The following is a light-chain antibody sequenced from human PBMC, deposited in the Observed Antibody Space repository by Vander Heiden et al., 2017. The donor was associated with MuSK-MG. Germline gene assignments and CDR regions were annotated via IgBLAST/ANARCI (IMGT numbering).Light chain of an antibody. Sequence: SYELTQPPSVSVSPGQTATITCSGDKLGDNYASWYQQRPGQSPVLVLYQDNKRPSGIPELFSGSNSGNTATLTISGTQAMDEADYYCQACDSTTPFVFGTGTKVTVL. CDR2: QDN. V-gene: IGLV3-1*01. J-gene: IGLJ1*01. CDR3: QACDSTTPFV. CDR1: KLGDNY.